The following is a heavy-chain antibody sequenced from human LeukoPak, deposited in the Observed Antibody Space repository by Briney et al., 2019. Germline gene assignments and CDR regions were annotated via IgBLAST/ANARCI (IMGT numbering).Heavy chain of an antibody. V-gene: IGHV4-4*07. Sequence: PSETLSLTCIMSGASINTFYWSWIRQPAGRGLEWIGRFYASGTTYYNPALNSRAAVSIDTSKNIFSLKLTSVTAADTAVYYCARDQRAGYYDDVFDIWGQGTMVTVSS. CDR2: FYASGTT. D-gene: IGHD3-3*01. J-gene: IGHJ3*02. CDR1: GASINTFY. CDR3: ARDQRAGYYDDVFDI.